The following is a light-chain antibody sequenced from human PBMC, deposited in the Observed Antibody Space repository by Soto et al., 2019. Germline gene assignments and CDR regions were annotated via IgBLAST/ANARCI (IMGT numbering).Light chain of an antibody. CDR2: HAS. J-gene: IGKJ1*01. CDR1: QSITSW. Sequence: DIQMTQSPSTLSASVGDRVTITCRASQSITSWLAWYQQKPGKAPKLLIYHASSLESGVPSRFGGSGSGTEFTLTISSLQPDDFATYYCQQRWTFGQGTKVEIQ. CDR3: QQRWT. V-gene: IGKV1-5*01.